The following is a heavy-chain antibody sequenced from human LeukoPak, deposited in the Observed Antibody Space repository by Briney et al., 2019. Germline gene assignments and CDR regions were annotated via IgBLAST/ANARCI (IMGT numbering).Heavy chain of an antibody. Sequence: GGSLRLSCAASGFTFSSYTMNWVRQAPGKGLEWVSSISSSGTYIYYADSVKGRFTISRDNSKNSLYLQMNSLRAEDTAVYYCAKDRQLLWFGESDYWGQGTLVTVSS. V-gene: IGHV3-21*01. CDR3: AKDRQLLWFGESDY. D-gene: IGHD3-10*01. CDR2: ISSSGTYI. J-gene: IGHJ4*02. CDR1: GFTFSSYT.